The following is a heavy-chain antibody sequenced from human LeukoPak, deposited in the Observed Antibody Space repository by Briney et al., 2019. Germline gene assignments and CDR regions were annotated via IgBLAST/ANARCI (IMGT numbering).Heavy chain of an antibody. CDR1: GFTFGDYS. CDR2: ITWDGGNI. Sequence: KTGGSLRLSCVTSGFTFGDYSMHWVRHVPGKGLEWLSGITWDGGNIAYADSVKGRFTISRDNAKSSLYLQMNSLRNEDMAFYFCAKGYTFHGVAHDSGYFAYWGQGTLVTVSS. CDR3: AKGYTFHGVAHDSGYFAY. D-gene: IGHD3-3*01. V-gene: IGHV3-9*03. J-gene: IGHJ4*02.